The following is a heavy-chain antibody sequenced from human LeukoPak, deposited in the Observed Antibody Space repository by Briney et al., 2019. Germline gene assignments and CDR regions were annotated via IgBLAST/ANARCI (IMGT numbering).Heavy chain of an antibody. CDR1: GASMSNYY. J-gene: IGHJ4*02. D-gene: IGHD5-18*01. CDR2: IYHSGTTYSGST. Sequence: SETLSLTCNVSGASMSNYYWVWIRQPPGTGLKWLGSIYHSGTTYSGSTYYNPSLKSRVTISFDTSKDQFSLKVGSMTAADTAVYYCARAGGYGLIDYWGQGTMVTVSS. CDR3: ARAGGYGLIDY. V-gene: IGHV4-39*07.